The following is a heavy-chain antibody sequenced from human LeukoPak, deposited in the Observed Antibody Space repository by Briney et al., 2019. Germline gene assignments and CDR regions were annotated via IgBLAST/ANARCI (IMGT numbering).Heavy chain of an antibody. V-gene: IGHV4-4*02. Sequence: SGTLSLTCAVSGGSISSSNWWSWVRQPPGRGLEWIGEIYHSGSTNYNPSLKSRVTISVDKSKNQFSLKLSSVTAADTAVYYCARDMFLTGYYRFDYWGQGTLVTVSS. CDR2: IYHSGST. CDR1: GGSISSSNW. J-gene: IGHJ4*02. CDR3: ARDMFLTGYYRFDY. D-gene: IGHD3-9*01.